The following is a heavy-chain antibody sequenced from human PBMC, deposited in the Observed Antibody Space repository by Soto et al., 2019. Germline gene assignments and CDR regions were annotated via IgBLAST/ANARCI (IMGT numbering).Heavy chain of an antibody. D-gene: IGHD4-17*01. CDR2: ASPDGSST. CDR1: GFTFSNFW. J-gene: IGHJ5*02. Sequence: EVQVVESGGGLAQPGGSLRLSCAASGFTFSNFWVHWVRQAPGKGLVWVSRASPDGSSTSYADSVKGRFTISRDNAKNMLYMEMNSLRAEDTAVYYCASHGSGDYFWFDPWGQGTLVTVSS. CDR3: ASHGSGDYFWFDP. V-gene: IGHV3-74*02.